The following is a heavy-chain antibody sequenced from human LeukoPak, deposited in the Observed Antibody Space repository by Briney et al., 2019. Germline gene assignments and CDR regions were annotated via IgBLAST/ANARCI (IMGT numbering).Heavy chain of an antibody. CDR1: GGTFSSYA. J-gene: IGHJ2*01. Sequence: SVKVSCKASGGTFSSYAISWVRQAPGQGLEWMGGIIPIFGTANYAQKFQGRVTITADESTSTAYMELSSLRSEDTAVYYCARYPFYGDSWYFDLWGRGTLVTVSS. CDR2: IIPIFGTA. D-gene: IGHD4-17*01. CDR3: ARYPFYGDSWYFDL. V-gene: IGHV1-69*01.